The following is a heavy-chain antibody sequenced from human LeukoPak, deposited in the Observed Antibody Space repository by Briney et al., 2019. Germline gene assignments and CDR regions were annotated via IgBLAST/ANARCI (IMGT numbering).Heavy chain of an antibody. V-gene: IGHV4-34*01. CDR1: GGSISSYY. J-gene: IGHJ6*02. D-gene: IGHD2-15*01. CDR3: ARGPSCSGGSCYFRYYYYYGMDV. CDR2: INHSGST. Sequence: TSETLSLTCTVSGGSISSYYWSWIRQPPGKGLEWIGEINHSGSTNYNPSLKSRVTISVDTSKNQFSLKLSSVTAADTAVYYCARGPSCSGGSCYFRYYYYYGMDVWGQGTTVTVSS.